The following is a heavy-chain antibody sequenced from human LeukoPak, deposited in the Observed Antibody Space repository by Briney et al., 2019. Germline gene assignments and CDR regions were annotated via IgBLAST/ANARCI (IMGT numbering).Heavy chain of an antibody. D-gene: IGHD6-13*01. CDR2: IYYRGST. V-gene: IGHV4-59*08. J-gene: IGHJ5*02. Sequence: PSETLSLTCTVSGASLNSYYWSWIRQPPGKGLEWIGYIYYRGSTYYNPSLKSRVTISVDTSKNQFSLKLSSVTAADTAVYYCARPGSSSSWYSWFDPWGQGTLVTVSS. CDR3: ARPGSSSSWYSWFDP. CDR1: GASLNSYY.